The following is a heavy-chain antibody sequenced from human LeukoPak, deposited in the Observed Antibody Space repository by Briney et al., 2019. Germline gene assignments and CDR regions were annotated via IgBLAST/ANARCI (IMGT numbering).Heavy chain of an antibody. Sequence: SETLSLTCTVSGGSISSSSYYWGWIRQPPGKGLERNGSIYYSGSTYYNPSLKSRVTISVDTSKNQFSLKLSSVTAAGTAVYYCARHRSSGSLPIHYDYWGQGTLVTVSS. CDR1: GGSISSSSYY. D-gene: IGHD3-10*01. V-gene: IGHV4-39*01. CDR2: IYYSGST. J-gene: IGHJ4*02. CDR3: ARHRSSGSLPIHYDY.